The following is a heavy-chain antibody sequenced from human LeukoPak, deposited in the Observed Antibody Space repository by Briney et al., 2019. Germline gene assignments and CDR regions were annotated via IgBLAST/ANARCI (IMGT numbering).Heavy chain of an antibody. CDR2: TSSGSTI. Sequence: GGSLRLSCAASGFTFSSYEMNWVRQAPGKGLEWVSYTSSGSTIYYADSVKGRFTISRDNAKNSLYLQMNSLRAEDTAVYYCAELGITMIGGVWGKGTTVTISS. CDR3: AELGITMIGGV. D-gene: IGHD3-10*02. V-gene: IGHV3-48*03. J-gene: IGHJ6*04. CDR1: GFTFSSYE.